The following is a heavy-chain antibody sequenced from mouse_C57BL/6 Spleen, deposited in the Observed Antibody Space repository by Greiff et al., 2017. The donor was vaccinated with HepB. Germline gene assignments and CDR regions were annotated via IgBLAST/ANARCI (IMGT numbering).Heavy chain of an antibody. CDR3: TASLGYAMDY. CDR1: GFTFSNYW. J-gene: IGHJ4*01. Sequence: EVKLVESGGGLVQPGGSMKLSCVASGFTFSNYWMNWVRQSPEKGLEWVAQIRLKSDNYATHYAESVKGRFTISRDDSKSSVYLQMNNLRAEDTGIYYCTASLGYAMDYWGQGTSVTVSS. V-gene: IGHV6-3*01. D-gene: IGHD3-3*01. CDR2: IRLKSDNYAT.